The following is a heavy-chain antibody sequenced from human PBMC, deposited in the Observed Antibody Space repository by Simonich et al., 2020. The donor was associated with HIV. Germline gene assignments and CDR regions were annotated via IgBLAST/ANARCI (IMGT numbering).Heavy chain of an antibody. CDR1: GFTFYNYA. CDR2: FSGSGGST. J-gene: IGHJ4*02. Sequence: EVHLLESGGDLVQSGGSLRLSCAASGFTFYNYAMSWVRQAPGKGLGWVSGFSGSGGSTYYAGSVKGRFTISRDNSKNTLYVQMNSLRVEDTAVYYCASTARGEGYSSNSYPDYWGQGTLVTVSS. CDR3: ASTARGEGYSSNSYPDY. V-gene: IGHV3-23*01. D-gene: IGHD6-13*01.